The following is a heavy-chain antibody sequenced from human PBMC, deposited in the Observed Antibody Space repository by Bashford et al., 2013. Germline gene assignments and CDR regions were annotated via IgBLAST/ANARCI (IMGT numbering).Heavy chain of an antibody. V-gene: IGHV1-69*01. CDR1: SYA. CDR3: ARDMEHSSGWYDY. D-gene: IGHD6-19*01. J-gene: IGHJ4*02. CDR2: IIPIFGTA. Sequence: SYAISWVRQAPGQGLEWMGGIIPIFGTANYAQKFQGRVTITADESTSTAYMELSSLRSEDTAVYYCARDMEHSSGWYDYWGQGTLVTVSS.